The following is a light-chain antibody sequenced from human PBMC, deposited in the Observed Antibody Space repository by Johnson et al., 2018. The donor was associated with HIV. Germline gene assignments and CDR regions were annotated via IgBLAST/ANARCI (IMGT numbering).Light chain of an antibody. CDR2: DNN. J-gene: IGLJ1*01. CDR1: SSNIGNNY. CDR3: GTWDSSLGAWV. Sequence: QSVLTQPPSVSAAPGQKVTISCSGSSSNIGNNYVSWYQQLPGTAPKLLMYDNNKLPSGIPDRFSGSKSGTSATLGITGLQTGDEADYYCGTWDSSLGAWVFGTGTKVTVL. V-gene: IGLV1-51*01.